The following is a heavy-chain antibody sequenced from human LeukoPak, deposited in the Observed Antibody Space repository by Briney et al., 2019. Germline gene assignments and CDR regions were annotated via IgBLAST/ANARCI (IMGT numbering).Heavy chain of an antibody. CDR3: VRDSSSWYYDY. J-gene: IGHJ4*02. CDR1: GFMFSRHW. Sequence: GGSLRLSCAASGFMFSRHWMHWVRHAPGKGLVWVSHIKSDGSSTTYADSVKGRFTISRDNAKSTLYLQMNSLRVEDTAVYYCVRDSSSWYYDYWGQGTLVTVSS. D-gene: IGHD6-13*01. V-gene: IGHV3-74*01. CDR2: IKSDGSST.